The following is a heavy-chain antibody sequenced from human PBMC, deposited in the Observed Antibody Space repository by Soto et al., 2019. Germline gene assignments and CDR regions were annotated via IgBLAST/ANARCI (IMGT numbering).Heavy chain of an antibody. V-gene: IGHV1-3*01. CDR3: ARASPSDYYGQDSHYYYYSGMDV. J-gene: IGHJ6*02. D-gene: IGHD3-10*01. Sequence: ASVKVSCKASGYTLTSYAMHWVRQAPGQRLEWMGWINAGNGNTKYSQKFQGRVTITRDTSASTAYMELSSLRSEDTAVYYCARASPSDYYGQDSHYYYYSGMDVWGQGTTVTVSS. CDR1: GYTLTSYA. CDR2: INAGNGNT.